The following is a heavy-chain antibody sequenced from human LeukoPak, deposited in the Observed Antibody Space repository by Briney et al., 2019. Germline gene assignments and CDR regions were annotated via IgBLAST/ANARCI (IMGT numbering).Heavy chain of an antibody. CDR2: IIGSGHNT. Sequence: GGSLRLSCAASGFTFSSYAMSWVRQAPGKGLEWVSGIIGSGHNTYNADSVRGRFTVSRDNSKNTLYLQMNSLRVDDSAVYYCSRIKYGGNSGYHFDYWGQGTLVTVSS. CDR1: GFTFSSYA. J-gene: IGHJ4*02. D-gene: IGHD4-23*01. V-gene: IGHV3-23*01. CDR3: SRIKYGGNSGYHFDY.